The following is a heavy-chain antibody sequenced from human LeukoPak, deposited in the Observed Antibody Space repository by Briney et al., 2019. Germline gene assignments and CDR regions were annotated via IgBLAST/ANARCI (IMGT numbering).Heavy chain of an antibody. CDR3: ARIACSSSSCTYSGRRRVRGGSLDS. D-gene: IGHD2-2*01. J-gene: IGHJ5*01. V-gene: IGHV1-18*01. CDR2: ISSYNGNT. Sequence: GASVTVSCKASGYTFNTYGITWVRQAPGHGLEWMGWISSYNGNTSYAAKVQGRITMTKDTSASTAYLELRSLRSDDTAVYYCARIACSSSSCTYSGRRRVRGGSLDSWGQGTLVTVSS. CDR1: GYTFNTYG.